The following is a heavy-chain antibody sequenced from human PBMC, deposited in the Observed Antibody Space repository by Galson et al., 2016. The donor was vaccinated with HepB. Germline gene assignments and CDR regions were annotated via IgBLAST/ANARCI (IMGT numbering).Heavy chain of an antibody. CDR1: GFTFSGYW. Sequence: SLRLSCAASGFTFSGYWMHWVRQVPGKGLVWVSRIKRDGTAATYADSVRGRFTISRDNAKNTLYLQMNNLRVDDTALYYCASGLVSGTKYWGQGTTVTVSS. J-gene: IGHJ6*02. CDR2: IKRDGTAA. CDR3: ASGLVSGTKY. D-gene: IGHD2-8*01. V-gene: IGHV3-74*01.